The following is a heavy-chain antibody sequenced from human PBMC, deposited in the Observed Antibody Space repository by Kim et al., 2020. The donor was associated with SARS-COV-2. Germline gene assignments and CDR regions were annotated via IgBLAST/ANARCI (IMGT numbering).Heavy chain of an antibody. J-gene: IGHJ4*02. CDR1: GFTFYDYA. D-gene: IGHD4-17*01. V-gene: IGHV3-9*01. CDR2: ISGNSGTI. Sequence: GGSLRLSCAAYGFTFYDYAMHWVRQAPGKGLEWVSGISGNSGTIGYGDSVKGRFTISRDNAKNSLYLQMNSLRAEDTALYYCAKDIRATVTYVIDYWGQGTLVTVSS. CDR3: AKDIRATVTYVIDY.